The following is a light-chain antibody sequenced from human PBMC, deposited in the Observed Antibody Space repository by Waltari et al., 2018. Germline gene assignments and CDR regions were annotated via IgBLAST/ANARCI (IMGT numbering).Light chain of an antibody. CDR1: SSNIGSNS. J-gene: IGLJ3*02. Sequence: QSVLTQAPSASGTPGQRVTVSCSGSSSNIGSNSVNWYQQLPGTAPKLLIYSSNQRPSGVPDRFSGSKSGTSASLAISGLQSEDGADYFCAVWDGSLNARVFGGGTKLTVL. V-gene: IGLV1-44*01. CDR2: SSN. CDR3: AVWDGSLNARV.